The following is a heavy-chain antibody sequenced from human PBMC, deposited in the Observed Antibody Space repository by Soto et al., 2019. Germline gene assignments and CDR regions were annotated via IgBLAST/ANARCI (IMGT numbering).Heavy chain of an antibody. CDR2: IIPLFGRP. V-gene: IGHV1-69*01. Sequence: QVQLVQSGTEVKKPGSSVKVSCKTSGGTFNIYAIDWVRQAPGQGLEWMGGIIPLFGRPNYAQKFQGRVTISADEVTSTAYMELSSLRSEDTGVYYCARGYSSSWYYFDYWGQGTLVTVSS. CDR1: GGTFNIYA. D-gene: IGHD6-13*01. CDR3: ARGYSSSWYYFDY. J-gene: IGHJ4*02.